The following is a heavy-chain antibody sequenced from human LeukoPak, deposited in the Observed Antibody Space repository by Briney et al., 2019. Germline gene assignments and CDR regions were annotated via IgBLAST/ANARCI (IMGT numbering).Heavy chain of an antibody. J-gene: IGHJ6*02. V-gene: IGHV3-53*01. CDR3: ATTDIVATMGFYYYYGMDV. CDR2: IYSGGST. CDR1: GFTVSSNY. Sequence: PGGSLRLSCAASGFTVSSNYMSWVRQAPGKGLEWVSVIYSGGSTYYADSVKGRFTICRDNSKNTLYLQMNSLRAEDTAVYYCATTDIVATMGFYYYYGMDVWGQGTTVTVSS. D-gene: IGHD5-12*01.